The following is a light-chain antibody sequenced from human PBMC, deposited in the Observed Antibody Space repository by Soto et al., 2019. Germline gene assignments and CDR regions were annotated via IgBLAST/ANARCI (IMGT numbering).Light chain of an antibody. V-gene: IGKV3-15*01. CDR1: QSVSSN. CDR2: GAF. CDR3: QQYNDWPLT. Sequence: EIVMTQSPVPLSVSPGERATLSCRASQSVSSNLAWYQQKPGQAPSLIIYGAFTRATGIPARFSGTGSGTECTLTISSLQSEDVALYYCQQYNDWPLTLGQGTKVDIK. J-gene: IGKJ1*01.